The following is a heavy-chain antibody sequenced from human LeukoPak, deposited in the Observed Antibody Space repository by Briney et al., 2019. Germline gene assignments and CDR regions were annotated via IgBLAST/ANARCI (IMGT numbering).Heavy chain of an antibody. V-gene: IGHV3-7*01. CDR3: ARKLYYYDSSGAGWFDP. D-gene: IGHD3-22*01. Sequence: TGGALRLSCAASGFTFSRYLMSWVRQVPGKVLEWVDHIKHDGSEEDYVDSVKGRFTICRDNAKNSVYLQMNSLRAEDTAVYYCARKLYYYDSSGAGWFDPWGQGTLVAVSS. CDR2: IKHDGSEE. CDR1: GFTFSRYL. J-gene: IGHJ5*02.